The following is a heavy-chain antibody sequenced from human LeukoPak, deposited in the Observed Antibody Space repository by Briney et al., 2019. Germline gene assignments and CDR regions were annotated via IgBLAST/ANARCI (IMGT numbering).Heavy chain of an antibody. J-gene: IGHJ5*02. D-gene: IGHD5-12*01. CDR2: IRGGADDT. CDR1: GFTFRSYS. CDR3: ATSGFSGYDHPS. Sequence: PGGSLRLSCAASGFTFRSYSMAWVRLAPGKGLEWVSVIRGGADDTSYADSVKGRFTISRDNSKNTLFLQMDGLRVKDTAVYYCATSGFSGYDHPSWGQGTLVTVSS. V-gene: IGHV3-23*01.